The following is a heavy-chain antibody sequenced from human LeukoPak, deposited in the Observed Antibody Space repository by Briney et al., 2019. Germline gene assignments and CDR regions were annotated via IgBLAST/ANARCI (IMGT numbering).Heavy chain of an antibody. V-gene: IGHV3-73*01. CDR1: GFTFSGSA. Sequence: PGGSLRLSCAASGFTFSGSAMHWVRQASGKGLEWVGRTRSKANSYATAYAASVKGRFTISRDDSKNTAYLQMNSLKTEDTAVYYCTRPGYYDSSGYYSRGYWGQGTLVTVSS. CDR2: TRSKANSYAT. J-gene: IGHJ4*02. D-gene: IGHD3-22*01. CDR3: TRPGYYDSSGYYSRGY.